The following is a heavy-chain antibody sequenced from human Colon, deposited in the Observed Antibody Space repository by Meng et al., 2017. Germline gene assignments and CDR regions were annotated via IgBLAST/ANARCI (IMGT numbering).Heavy chain of an antibody. CDR2: IDPNSGDT. CDR3: ARGVLQGPARCLDS. J-gene: IGHJ4*02. Sequence: ASVKVSCKASGYSFTAYWLHWVRQAPGQGFEWLGYIDPNSGDTKYAQKFQGRVTMTRDTSISTAYMELSDLTSDDTAVYYCARGVLQGPARCLDSWGQGTLVTVSS. CDR1: GYSFTAYW. D-gene: IGHD6-6*01. V-gene: IGHV1-2*02.